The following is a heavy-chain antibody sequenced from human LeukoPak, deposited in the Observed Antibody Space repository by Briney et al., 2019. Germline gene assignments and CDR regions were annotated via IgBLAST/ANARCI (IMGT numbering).Heavy chain of an antibody. Sequence: SETLSLTCTVSGGSFSRSSYYWGWIRQPPGKGLEWIGSIYYSGSTYYNPSLKSRVTISVDTSKNQFSLKLSSVTAADTAVHYCARAIVGATRGFDPWGQGTLVTVPS. CDR3: ARAIVGATRGFDP. CDR2: IYYSGST. D-gene: IGHD1-26*01. V-gene: IGHV4-39*01. J-gene: IGHJ5*02. CDR1: GGSFSRSSYY.